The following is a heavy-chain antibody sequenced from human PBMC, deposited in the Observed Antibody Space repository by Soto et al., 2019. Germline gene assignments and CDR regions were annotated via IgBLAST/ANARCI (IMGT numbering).Heavy chain of an antibody. D-gene: IGHD6-6*01. Sequence: GGSLRLSCAASGFTFSSYGMHWVRQAPGKGLEWVAVISYDGSNKYYADSVKGRFTISRDNSKNTLYLQMNSLRAEDTAVYYCAKGSSSSSPDYWGEGTLVTVSS. J-gene: IGHJ4*02. V-gene: IGHV3-30*18. CDR3: AKGSSSSSPDY. CDR2: ISYDGSNK. CDR1: GFTFSSYG.